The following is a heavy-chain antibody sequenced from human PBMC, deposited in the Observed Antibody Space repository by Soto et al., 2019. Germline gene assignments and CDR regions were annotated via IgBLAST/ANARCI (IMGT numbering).Heavy chain of an antibody. CDR2: VYSSGTT. CDR3: ARDIGSYAYGEGY. CDR1: GGSINSYW. D-gene: IGHD3-10*01. J-gene: IGHJ4*02. V-gene: IGHV4-4*07. Sequence: SETLSLTCSVSGGSINSYWWSWIRQPAGKGLEWIGRVYSSGTTDYSPSLNSRATLSVETSKNQFFLKLSSVTAADTAVYYCARDIGSYAYGEGYWGQGIQVTVSS.